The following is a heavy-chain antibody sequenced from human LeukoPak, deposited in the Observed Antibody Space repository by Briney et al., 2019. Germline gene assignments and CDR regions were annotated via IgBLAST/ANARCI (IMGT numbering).Heavy chain of an antibody. V-gene: IGHV4-4*07. CDR3: ARDTEGYYDSSGYYAFDI. Sequence: SETLSLTCTVSGGSISTYYWSWIRQPAGKGLEWIGRIYTGGTTNYNPSLETRVTISVDKSKNQFSLKLSSVTAADTAVYYCARDTEGYYDSSGYYAFDIWGQGTMVTVSS. CDR2: IYTGGTT. CDR1: GGSISTYY. D-gene: IGHD3-22*01. J-gene: IGHJ3*02.